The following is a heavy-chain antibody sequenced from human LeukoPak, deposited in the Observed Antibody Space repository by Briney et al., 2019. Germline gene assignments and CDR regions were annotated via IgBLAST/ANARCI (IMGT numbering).Heavy chain of an antibody. V-gene: IGHV4-39*01. J-gene: IGHJ4*03. CDR3: ATSDSYFDN. CDR1: GSYISSNSYY. Sequence: PSETLSLTCTVSGSYISSNSYYWAWIRQPPGKGLEWIGSIYYSGSTYYDPSLKSRVTISVDTSKNQFSLKLRSVTAADTAVYYCATSDSYFDNWGQGTLVTVSS. CDR2: IYYSGST. D-gene: IGHD3-22*01.